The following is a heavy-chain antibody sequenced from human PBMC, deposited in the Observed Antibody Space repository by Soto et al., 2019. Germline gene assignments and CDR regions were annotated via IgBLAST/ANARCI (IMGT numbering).Heavy chain of an antibody. CDR2: IDPSDSYI. CDR1: WYSFTSSW. D-gene: IGHD6-6*01. CDR3: ARRGSSSSFFYDS. J-gene: IGHJ4*02. V-gene: IGHV5-10-1*01. Sequence: PGVFLKISWKGVWYSFTSSWISWVRKMHGEGMEWMGRIDPSDSYINYSPSFQGRVTISADKSISTAYLQWSSLKASYIAMYYCARRGSSSSFFYDSWGQGTLVTVSS.